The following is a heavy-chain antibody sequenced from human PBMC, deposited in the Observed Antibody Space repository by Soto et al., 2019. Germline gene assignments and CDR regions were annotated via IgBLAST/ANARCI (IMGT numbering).Heavy chain of an antibody. D-gene: IGHD6-13*01. CDR2: ISGSGGST. CDR1: GVTFSSSA. V-gene: IGHV3-23*01. J-gene: IGHJ6*02. CDR3: AKGQQLVASYYYYGMDV. Sequence: EVQLLESGGGLVQPGGSLRLSCAAPGVTFSSSAMSWVRQAPGKGLEWVSAISGSGGSTYYADSVKGRFTISRDNSKNTLYLQMNSLRAEDTAVYYCAKGQQLVASYYYYGMDVWGQGTTVTVSS.